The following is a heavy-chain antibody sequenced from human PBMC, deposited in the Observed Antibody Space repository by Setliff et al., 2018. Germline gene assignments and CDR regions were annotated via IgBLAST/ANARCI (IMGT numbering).Heavy chain of an antibody. CDR3: ARSYNFWSGPALDV. CDR1: GFTFSDYS. Sequence: PGGSLRLSCAASGFTFSDYSMNWVRQAPGKGLEWVSDISSSSSTIYCADSVKGRFTISRDNAQNSLYLQMNSLRVEDTAVYYCARSYNFWSGPALDVWGKGTTVTVSS. CDR2: ISSSSSTI. J-gene: IGHJ6*04. D-gene: IGHD3-3*01. V-gene: IGHV3-48*01.